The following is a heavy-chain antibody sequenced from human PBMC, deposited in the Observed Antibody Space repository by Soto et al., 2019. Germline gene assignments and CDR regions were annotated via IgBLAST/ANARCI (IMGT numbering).Heavy chain of an antibody. CDR1: GFSFDHYA. CDR2: INWNSGSA. J-gene: IGHJ4*02. CDR3: AKDVSLRGGGYLVVDD. Sequence: EVHLVESGGGLVQPGRSLRLSCAASGFSFDHYAMHWVRQAPGKGLEWVSGINWNSGSARYADSVKGRFTISRDNAKNTLRLQMNRLRVEATAVYYCAKDVSLRGGGYLVVDDWGQGTLVTVSS. V-gene: IGHV3-9*01. D-gene: IGHD2-15*01.